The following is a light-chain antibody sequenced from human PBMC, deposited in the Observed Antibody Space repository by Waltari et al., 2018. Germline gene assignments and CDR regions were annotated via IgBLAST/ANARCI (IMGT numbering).Light chain of an antibody. CDR1: SGHTNYA. CDR3: QTWATGIQV. V-gene: IGLV4-69*01. CDR2: LNSDGSH. Sequence: QLVLTQSPSASASLGASVKLTCTLSSGHTNYAIAWHQQQPEKGPRYLMKLNSDGSHTKGDGIPDPSAGSSSGAERYLTISSLQSEDEADYYCQTWATGIQVFGGGTKLTVL. J-gene: IGLJ2*01.